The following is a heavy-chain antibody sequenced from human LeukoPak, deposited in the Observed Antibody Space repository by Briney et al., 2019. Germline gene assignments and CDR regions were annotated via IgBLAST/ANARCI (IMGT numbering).Heavy chain of an antibody. CDR3: AGQPILWFGEGASDFDY. V-gene: IGHV4-38-2*02. D-gene: IGHD3-10*01. CDR1: GYSISSGYY. J-gene: IGHJ4*02. CDR2: IYYSGST. Sequence: SEALSLTCTVSGYSISSGYYWGWIRQPPGKGLEWIGSIYYSGSTYYNPSLKSRVTISVDTSKNQFSLKLSSVTAADTAVYYCAGQPILWFGEGASDFDYWGQGTLVTVSS.